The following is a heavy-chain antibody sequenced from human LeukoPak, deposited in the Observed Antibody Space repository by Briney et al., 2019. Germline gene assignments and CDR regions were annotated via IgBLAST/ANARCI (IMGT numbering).Heavy chain of an antibody. CDR1: GGSMNSYY. V-gene: IGHV4-59*08. Sequence: SETLSLTCSVSGGSMNSYYWSWIRQSPGKGLEWIGYIYYSGSTNYNPSLKSRVTISVDTSKNQFFLKLSSVTAADTAVYYCARHVWLQPFDYWGQGTLVTVSS. CDR3: ARHVWLQPFDY. D-gene: IGHD3-9*01. CDR2: IYYSGST. J-gene: IGHJ4*02.